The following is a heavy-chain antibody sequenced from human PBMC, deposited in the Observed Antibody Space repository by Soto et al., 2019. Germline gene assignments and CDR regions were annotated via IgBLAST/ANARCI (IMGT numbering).Heavy chain of an antibody. CDR1: GFTFSSYG. CDR3: AKDVKDCSSTSCYTLDYYYYYGMDV. J-gene: IGHJ6*02. V-gene: IGHV3-30*18. CDR2: ISYDGSNK. D-gene: IGHD2-2*02. Sequence: HPGGSLRLSCAASGFTFSSYGMHWVRQAPGKGLEWVAVISYDGSNKYYADSVKGRFTISRDNSKNTLYLQMNSLRAEDTAVYYCAKDVKDCSSTSCYTLDYYYYYGMDVWGQGTTVTVSS.